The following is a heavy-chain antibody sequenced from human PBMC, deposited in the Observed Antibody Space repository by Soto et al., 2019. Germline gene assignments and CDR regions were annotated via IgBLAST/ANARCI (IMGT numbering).Heavy chain of an antibody. Sequence: LRLSCAASGFTFSSYEMNWVRQAPGKGLEWVSYISSSGSTIYYADSVKGRFTISRDNAKNSLYLQMNSLRAEDTAVYYCARAGYDFWSGYLFDYWGQGTLVTVSS. D-gene: IGHD3-3*01. V-gene: IGHV3-48*03. CDR3: ARAGYDFWSGYLFDY. CDR1: GFTFSSYE. CDR2: ISSSGSTI. J-gene: IGHJ4*02.